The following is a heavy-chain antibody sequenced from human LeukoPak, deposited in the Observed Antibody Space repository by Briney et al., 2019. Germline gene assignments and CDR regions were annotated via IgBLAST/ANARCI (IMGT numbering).Heavy chain of an antibody. CDR3: AKSGRYYYYGMDV. V-gene: IGHV3-23*01. D-gene: IGHD3-3*01. Sequence: PGGSLRLSCAASGFTFSSYAMSWVRQAPGKGLEWVSSISGNGGSTYYADSVKGRFTISRDNSKNTLFLQMNSLRAEDTAVYYCAKSGRYYYYGMDVWGQGTTVTVSS. CDR2: ISGNGGST. CDR1: GFTFSSYA. J-gene: IGHJ6*02.